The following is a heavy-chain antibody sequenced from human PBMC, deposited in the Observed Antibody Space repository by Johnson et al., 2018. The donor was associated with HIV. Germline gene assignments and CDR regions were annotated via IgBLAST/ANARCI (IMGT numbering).Heavy chain of an antibody. J-gene: IGHJ3*02. CDR2: ISSSGSII. D-gene: IGHD6-19*01. CDR1: GFTFSDYY. CDR3: AKDLRQVAGNDVFDI. Sequence: QMQLVESGGGLVKPGGSLRLSCAASGFTFSDYYMSWIRQAPGKGLEWVSYISSSGSIIYYADSVKGRFTISRDNSKNKLYLQMNSLRVEDTAVYYCAKDLRQVAGNDVFDIWGQGTVVSVSS. V-gene: IGHV3-11*04.